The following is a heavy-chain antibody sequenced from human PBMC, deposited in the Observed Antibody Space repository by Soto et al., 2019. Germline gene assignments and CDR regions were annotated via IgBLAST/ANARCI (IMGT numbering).Heavy chain of an antibody. J-gene: IGHJ4*02. D-gene: IGHD5-18*01. CDR1: GFTFSSYG. V-gene: IGHV3-33*01. CDR3: ARVKQLWLYYFDY. Sequence: QVQLVESGGGVVQPGRSLRLSCAASGFTFSSYGMHWVRQAPGKGLEWVAVIWYDGSNKYYADSVKGRFTISRDNSKNTLYLQMNSQRAEDTAVYYCARVKQLWLYYFDYWGQGTLVTVSS. CDR2: IWYDGSNK.